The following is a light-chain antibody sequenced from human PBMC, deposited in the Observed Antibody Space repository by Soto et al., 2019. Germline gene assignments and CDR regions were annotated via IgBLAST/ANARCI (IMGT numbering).Light chain of an antibody. J-gene: IGKJ4*01. CDR3: QQYGGSPPHT. CDR1: QSVXSSX. Sequence: EIVLTQSPGXLSLSPGXRATLSXRASQSVXSSXLAWYQQKPGQAPRLLIYGASSTATGIPDRFSGSGYGTDFTLTISRLEPEDFAVYYCQQYGGSPPHTFGEGTKVEIK. V-gene: IGKV3-20*01. CDR2: GAS.